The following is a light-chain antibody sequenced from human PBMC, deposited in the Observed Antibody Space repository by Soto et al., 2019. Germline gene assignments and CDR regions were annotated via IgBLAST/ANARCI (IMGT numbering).Light chain of an antibody. CDR1: QSVSSY. CDR2: GAS. J-gene: IGKJ4*01. Sequence: EIVMTQSPATLSVSPGERATLSCRASQSVSSYLAWYQQKPGQAHRLLIYGASSRATGIPDRFSGSGSGTDFTLTISRLEPEDVAVYYCQQYGSSPLTFGGGTKVDIK. V-gene: IGKV3-20*01. CDR3: QQYGSSPLT.